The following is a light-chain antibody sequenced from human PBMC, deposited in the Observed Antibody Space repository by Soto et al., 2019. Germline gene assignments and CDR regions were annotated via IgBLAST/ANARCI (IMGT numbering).Light chain of an antibody. CDR3: SSYGGSNNLL. CDR2: EVS. J-gene: IGLJ2*01. Sequence: QSALTQPPSASGSPGQSVTISCTGASSDVGGYNYVSWYQHHPGKAPKLMIYEVSKRPSGVPDRFSGSKSGNTASLTVSGLQAEDEADYYCSSYGGSNNLLFGGGTKLTVL. CDR1: SSDVGGYNY. V-gene: IGLV2-8*01.